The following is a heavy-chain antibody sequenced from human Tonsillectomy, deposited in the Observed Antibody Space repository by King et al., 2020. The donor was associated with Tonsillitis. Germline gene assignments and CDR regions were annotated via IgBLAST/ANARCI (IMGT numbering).Heavy chain of an antibody. CDR3: AGGKSDFWTGYPDYFDY. J-gene: IGHJ4*02. Sequence: VQLQQWGAGLLKPSETLSLTCAVYDGSFNGYYWSWIRQAPGKGLEWIGEINHSGSTNYNPSLKNRVTISIDTSKNQFSLKLSSVTAADTAVYYCAGGKSDFWTGYPDYFDYWGRGTPVTVSS. CDR1: DGSFNGYY. CDR2: INHSGST. D-gene: IGHD3/OR15-3a*01. V-gene: IGHV4-34*01.